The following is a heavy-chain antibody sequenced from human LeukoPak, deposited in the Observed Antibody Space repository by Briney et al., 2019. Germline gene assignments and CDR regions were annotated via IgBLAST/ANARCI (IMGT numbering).Heavy chain of an antibody. J-gene: IGHJ4*02. D-gene: IGHD2-15*01. CDR1: GYTFTNYY. V-gene: IGHV1-46*01. Sequence: GASVKVSCKASGYTFTNYYMHWVRQAPGQGLEWMGFINPSGGSTSYAQKFQGRVTMARDMSTSTVYMELRSLKSEDTAVYFCARNVGSGFDYWGQGTLVTVSS. CDR3: ARNVGSGFDY. CDR2: INPSGGST.